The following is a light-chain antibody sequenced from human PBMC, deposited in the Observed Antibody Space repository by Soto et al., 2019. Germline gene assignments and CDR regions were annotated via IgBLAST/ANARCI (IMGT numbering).Light chain of an antibody. CDR3: CSYAGSYTFWV. V-gene: IGLV2-23*01. CDR1: SSDVGSYNL. CDR2: EGS. Sequence: QSVLTQPASVSGSPGQSITISCTGTSSDVGSYNLVSWYQQHPGKAPKLMIYEGSKRPSGVPDRFSGSKSGNTASLTISGLQAEDEADYYCCSYAGSYTFWVFGGGTKLTVL. J-gene: IGLJ3*02.